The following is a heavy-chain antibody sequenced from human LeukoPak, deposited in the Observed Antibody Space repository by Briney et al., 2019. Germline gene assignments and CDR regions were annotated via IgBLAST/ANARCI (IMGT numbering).Heavy chain of an antibody. CDR1: GGSITSTNW. Sequence: PSGTLSLTCGVSGGSITSTNWWSWVRQPPGEGLEWIGEVYLSGLTNYNPSLSRRVIMALDTSKNHLSLNLTSVTAADTAVYYCSRENGAFSPFGYWGQGTLVTVPS. J-gene: IGHJ4*02. D-gene: IGHD2-8*01. V-gene: IGHV4-4*02. CDR2: VYLSGLT. CDR3: SRENGAFSPFGY.